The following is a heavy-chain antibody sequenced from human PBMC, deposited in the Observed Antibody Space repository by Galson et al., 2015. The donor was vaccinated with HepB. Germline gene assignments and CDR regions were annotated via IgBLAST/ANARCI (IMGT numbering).Heavy chain of an antibody. Sequence: SVKVSCKASGGTFSSPAISWVRQAPGQGLEWMGGIIPIFGTANYAQKFQGRVTITADESTSTAYMELSSLRSEDTAVYYCARPSYGLRLYYFDYWGQGTLVTVSS. V-gene: IGHV1-69*13. D-gene: IGHD4-17*01. CDR3: ARPSYGLRLYYFDY. CDR2: IIPIFGTA. CDR1: GGTFSSPA. J-gene: IGHJ4*02.